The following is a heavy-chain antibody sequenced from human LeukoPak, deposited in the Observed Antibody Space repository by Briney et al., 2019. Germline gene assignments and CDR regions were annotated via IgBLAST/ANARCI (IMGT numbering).Heavy chain of an antibody. Sequence: GGSLRLSCGASGFTFSNYAMSWVRRAPGKGLEWVSTIRGSGGSTYYTDSVKGRFTISRDNSKNTLYLQVNSLRAEDTAVYYCAKVSGSSPRYALDVWGQGTTVTVSS. V-gene: IGHV3-23*01. D-gene: IGHD3-10*01. CDR2: IRGSGGST. CDR3: AKVSGSSPRYALDV. CDR1: GFTFSNYA. J-gene: IGHJ6*02.